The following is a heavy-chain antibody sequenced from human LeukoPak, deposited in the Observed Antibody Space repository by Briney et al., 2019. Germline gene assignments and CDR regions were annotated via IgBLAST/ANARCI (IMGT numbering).Heavy chain of an antibody. J-gene: IGHJ4*02. Sequence: SQTLSLTCTVPGGSMSSGDYYWSWIRQPPGKGLEWIGYIYYSGSAYYSPSLKSRVTISIETSMNQSSLNLSSVTAADTAVYYCARGDGYSRIDYWGQGTLVTVSS. CDR2: IYYSGSA. V-gene: IGHV4-30-4*01. D-gene: IGHD5-24*01. CDR1: GGSMSSGDYY. CDR3: ARGDGYSRIDY.